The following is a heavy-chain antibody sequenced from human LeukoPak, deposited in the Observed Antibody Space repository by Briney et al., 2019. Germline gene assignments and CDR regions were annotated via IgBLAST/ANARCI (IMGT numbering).Heavy chain of an antibody. Sequence: SETLSLTCTVSGGSLSRYYWRWIRQPPGKGLEGIGYIYYSGSTNYNPSLTRRVTISLHTSKNHFSLKLSSVTAADTAVYYCARQRGLYSGYDFDYWGQGTLVTVSS. CDR1: GGSLSRYY. V-gene: IGHV4-59*08. D-gene: IGHD5-12*01. CDR2: IYYSGST. CDR3: ARQRGLYSGYDFDY. J-gene: IGHJ4*02.